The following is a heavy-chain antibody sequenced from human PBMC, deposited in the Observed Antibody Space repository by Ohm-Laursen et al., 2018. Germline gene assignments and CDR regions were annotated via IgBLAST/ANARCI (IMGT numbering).Heavy chain of an antibody. D-gene: IGHD2-21*02. J-gene: IGHJ3*02. CDR2: IHSSGST. CDR3: ARRDITKAFNI. V-gene: IGHV4-4*07. CDR1: GASISSEY. Sequence: TLSLTCTVSGASISSEYWTWIRQPPGKGLEWIGRIHSSGSTNYNPSLQSRVTMSEDTSKNQFSLRLSSVTAADTAVYFCARRDITKAFNIWGQGTLVTVSS.